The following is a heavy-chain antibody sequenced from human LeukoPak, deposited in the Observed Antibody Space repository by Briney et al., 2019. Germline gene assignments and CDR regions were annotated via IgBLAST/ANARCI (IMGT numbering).Heavy chain of an antibody. CDR1: GFTFDYYA. J-gene: IGHJ3*02. D-gene: IGHD3-22*01. Sequence: GGSLRLSCAASGFTFDYYAMHWVRQAPGKGLEGVSGISWNSGSIGYADSVKGRFTISRDNAKNSLYLQMNSLRAEDTALYYCAKNRAYYYDSSGPGDAFDIWGQGTMVTVSS. V-gene: IGHV3-9*01. CDR3: AKNRAYYYDSSGPGDAFDI. CDR2: ISWNSGSI.